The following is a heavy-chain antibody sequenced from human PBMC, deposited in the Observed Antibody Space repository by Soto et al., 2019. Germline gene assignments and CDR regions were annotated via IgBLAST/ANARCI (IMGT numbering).Heavy chain of an antibody. CDR1: GYTFTTYD. CDR2: MNPNSGDT. Sequence: GASVKVSCKASGYTFTTYDINWVRQATGRGLEWMGWMNPNSGDTGYAEKFQGRVTMTRNTAINTAYMELNSLTSEDTAVYFCARGRDYAFWSGLNWFDPWGQGTLVTVSS. D-gene: IGHD3-3*01. CDR3: ARGRDYAFWSGLNWFDP. J-gene: IGHJ5*02. V-gene: IGHV1-8*01.